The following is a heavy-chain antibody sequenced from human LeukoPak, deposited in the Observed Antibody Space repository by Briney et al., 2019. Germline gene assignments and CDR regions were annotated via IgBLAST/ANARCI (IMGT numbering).Heavy chain of an antibody. CDR2: FDPEDGET. V-gene: IGHV1-24*01. CDR1: GYTLTELS. Sequence: ASVKVSCTVSGYTLTELSMHWVRQAPGKGLEWMGGFDPEDGETIYAQKFQGRVTMTEDTSTDTAYMELSSLRSEDTAVYYCATLLGTNQPVYYFDYWGQGTLVTVSS. D-gene: IGHD1-14*01. CDR3: ATLLGTNQPVYYFDY. J-gene: IGHJ4*02.